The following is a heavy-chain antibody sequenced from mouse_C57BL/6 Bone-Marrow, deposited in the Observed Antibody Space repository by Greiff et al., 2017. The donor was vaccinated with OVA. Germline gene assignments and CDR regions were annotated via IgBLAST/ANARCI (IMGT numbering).Heavy chain of an antibody. CDR1: GFNIKNTY. CDR3: ASYYYGSSYPFDY. J-gene: IGHJ2*01. D-gene: IGHD1-1*01. V-gene: IGHV14-3*01. CDR2: IDPANGNT. Sequence: VQLQQSVAELVRPGASVKLSCTASGFNIKNTYMHWVKQRPEQGLEWIGRIDPANGNTKYAPKFQGKATITADTSSNTAYLQLSSLKSEDTAIYYCASYYYGSSYPFDYWGQGTTLTVSS.